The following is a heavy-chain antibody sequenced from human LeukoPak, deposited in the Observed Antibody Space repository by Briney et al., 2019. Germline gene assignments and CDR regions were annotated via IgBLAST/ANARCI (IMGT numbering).Heavy chain of an antibody. CDR3: ARGGYSYGSNFGY. J-gene: IGHJ4*02. CDR2: IYTSGST. Sequence: PSHTLSLTCTVSGGSISSGSYYWSWIRQRAGKGLEWIGRIYTSGSTNYNPPLKSRVTISVDTSKNQFSLKLSSVTAADTAVYYCARGGYSYGSNFGYWGQGTLVTVSS. CDR1: GGSISSGSYY. V-gene: IGHV4-61*02. D-gene: IGHD5-18*01.